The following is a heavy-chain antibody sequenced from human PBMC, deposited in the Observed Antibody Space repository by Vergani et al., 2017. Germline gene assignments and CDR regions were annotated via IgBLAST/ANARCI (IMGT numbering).Heavy chain of an antibody. CDR1: GYSFTNYW. J-gene: IGHJ4*02. D-gene: IGHD3-22*01. CDR2: IQPADSDT. V-gene: IGHV5-51*01. CDR3: ARLYGRDSSGSKYFDF. Sequence: EVQLVQSGAEVKKPGESLKISCQISGYSFTNYWIGWVRQMPGKGLEWMGIIQPADSDTRYSTSFQGQVTISVDKSISTAYLQRSSLRASDSAMYYCARLYGRDSSGSKYFDFWGQGTLVTVSS.